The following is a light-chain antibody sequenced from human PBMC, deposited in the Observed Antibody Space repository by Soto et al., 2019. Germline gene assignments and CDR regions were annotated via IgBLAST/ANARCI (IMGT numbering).Light chain of an antibody. V-gene: IGLV2-8*01. Sequence: QSALTQPPSASGSPGQSVTISCTGTSSDVGANNYVSWYQQHPGKAPKLMICEVTKRPSGVPDRFSGSKSGNTASLTVSGLQAEDEADYYCCSYAGTNRVFGTGTKVTVL. CDR1: SSDVGANNY. CDR2: EVT. CDR3: CSYAGTNRV. J-gene: IGLJ1*01.